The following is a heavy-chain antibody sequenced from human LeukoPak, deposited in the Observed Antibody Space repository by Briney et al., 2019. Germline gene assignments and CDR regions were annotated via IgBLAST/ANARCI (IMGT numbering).Heavy chain of an antibody. V-gene: IGHV3-13*01. J-gene: IGHJ6*02. CDR2: IHTSGLT. D-gene: IGHD2-15*01. Sequence: GGSLRLSCAASGFTFSDYDMHWVRQVTGKGLEWVSAIHTSGLTYYANSVKGRFIISRDNAKNSLFLQMNSLRAGDTAVYYCARELLGPHFYGMDVWGQGATVTVSS. CDR1: GFTFSDYD. CDR3: ARELLGPHFYGMDV.